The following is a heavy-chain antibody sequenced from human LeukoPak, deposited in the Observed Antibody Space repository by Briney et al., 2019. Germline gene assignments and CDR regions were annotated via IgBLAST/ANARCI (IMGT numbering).Heavy chain of an antibody. D-gene: IGHD2-15*01. CDR3: ARAVGYCSESGCHPFDN. CDR2: IYSNETT. Sequence: PGGSRRLSCAASGFSVSSNYMTWVRQAPGGGLECVSVIYSNETTYYADSVRGRFTISRDDSRNTLYLLMNSLRADDTAVYFCARAVGYCSESGCHPFDNWGQGTLLTVSS. V-gene: IGHV3-66*01. CDR1: GFSVSSNY. J-gene: IGHJ4*02.